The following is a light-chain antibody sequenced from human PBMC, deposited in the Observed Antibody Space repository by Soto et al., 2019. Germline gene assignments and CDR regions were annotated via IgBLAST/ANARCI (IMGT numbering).Light chain of an antibody. CDR2: GAS. CDR3: QQYHDWPPIT. V-gene: IGKV3-15*01. Sequence: EIVMTQSPDTLSVSPGEGVTLSCRASQSVSSDLAWYQQKPGQSPRLLMYGASTRATDIPARFSGGGSGTECTLTISSLQSEDGAIYYCQQYHDWPPITFGPGTKVEIK. J-gene: IGKJ3*01. CDR1: QSVSSD.